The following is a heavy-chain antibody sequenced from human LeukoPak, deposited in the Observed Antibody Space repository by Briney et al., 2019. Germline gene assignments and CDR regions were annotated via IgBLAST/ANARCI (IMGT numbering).Heavy chain of an antibody. CDR3: ARDREVWFLDY. CDR1: GFTFSSYN. J-gene: IGHJ4*02. CDR2: ISSSSSSI. V-gene: IGHV3-48*01. D-gene: IGHD3-10*01. Sequence: QPGGSLRLSCVASGFTFSSYNMNWVRQAPGKGLEWISYISSSSSSIYYADSVKGRFTISRDNAKNSLYLQMNSLRAEDTAVYYCARDREVWFLDYWGQGTLVTVSS.